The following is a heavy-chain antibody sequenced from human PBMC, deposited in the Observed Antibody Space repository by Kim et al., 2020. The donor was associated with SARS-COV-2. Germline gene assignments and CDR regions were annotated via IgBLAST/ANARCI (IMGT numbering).Heavy chain of an antibody. V-gene: IGHV3-33*01. Sequence: GRNKYYADSAKGRFTISRDNSKYTLYLQMNSLRAEDTAVYYGVGELLFDYWGQGTLVTVSS. CDR2: GRNK. CDR3: VGELLFDY. J-gene: IGHJ4*02. D-gene: IGHD3-10*01.